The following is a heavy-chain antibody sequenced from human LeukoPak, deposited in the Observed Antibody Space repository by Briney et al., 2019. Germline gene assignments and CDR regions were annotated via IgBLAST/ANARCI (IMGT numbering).Heavy chain of an antibody. CDR2: ISSSGSTI. D-gene: IGHD6-13*01. V-gene: IGHV3-11*01. CDR3: ARYSSSWYQQSYYYYMDV. J-gene: IGHJ6*03. Sequence: AGGSLRLSCAASGFTFSDYYMSWIRQAPGKGREWVSYISSSGSTIYYADSVKGRFTISRDNAKNSLYLQMNSLRAEDTAVYYCARYSSSWYQQSYYYYMDVWGKGTTVTTSS. CDR1: GFTFSDYY.